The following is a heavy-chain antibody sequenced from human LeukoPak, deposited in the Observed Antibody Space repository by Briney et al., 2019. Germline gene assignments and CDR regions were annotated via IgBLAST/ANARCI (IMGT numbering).Heavy chain of an antibody. Sequence: ASVKVSCKASGYTFTGYYMHWVRQAPGQGLEWMGWINPNSGGTNYAQKFQGRVTMTRDKSIRTAYMELSRLTSDDTAVYYCARDPFPITGSELDYWGQGTLVTVSS. D-gene: IGHD1-20*01. CDR2: INPNSGGT. CDR1: GYTFTGYY. V-gene: IGHV1-2*02. CDR3: ARDPFPITGSELDY. J-gene: IGHJ4*02.